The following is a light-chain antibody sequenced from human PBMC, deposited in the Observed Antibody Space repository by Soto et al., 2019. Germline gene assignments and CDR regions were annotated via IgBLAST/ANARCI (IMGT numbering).Light chain of an antibody. V-gene: IGLV1-44*01. CDR1: SSNIGSYT. Sequence: QPVLTQPPSASGTPGQRVTISCSGSSSNIGSYTVNWYQQLPGTAPKLLIYSNNQRPSGVPDRFSGSKSGTSASLAISGLQSEDEADYYCAAWDDSLNGYVVFGGGTKLTVL. CDR3: AAWDDSLNGYVV. J-gene: IGLJ2*01. CDR2: SNN.